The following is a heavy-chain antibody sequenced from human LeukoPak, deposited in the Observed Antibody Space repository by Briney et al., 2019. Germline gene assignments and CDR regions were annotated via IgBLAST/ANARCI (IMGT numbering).Heavy chain of an antibody. Sequence: SETLSLTCTVSGGSISSGSYYWRWIRQPAGKGLEWIGRIYTSGSTNYNPSLKSRVTISVDTSKNQFSLKLSSVTAADTAVYYCARGGGAAAGQKFDYWGQGTLVTVSS. J-gene: IGHJ4*02. CDR2: IYTSGST. CDR1: GGSISSGSYY. D-gene: IGHD6-13*01. CDR3: ARGGGAAAGQKFDY. V-gene: IGHV4-61*02.